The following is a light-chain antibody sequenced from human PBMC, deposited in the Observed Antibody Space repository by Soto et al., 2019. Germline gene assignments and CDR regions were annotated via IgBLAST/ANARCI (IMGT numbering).Light chain of an antibody. J-gene: IGKJ1*01. CDR3: QQYNSIP. V-gene: IGKV1-5*01. Sequence: DIQMTQSPSTLSASVGDRVTITCRASQSISSWLAWYQQKPGKAPKLLIYDASSLESGVPSRFSGSESGTKFTLTISSLQPDDFATYYCQQYNSIPFGQGTKVDIK. CDR1: QSISSW. CDR2: DAS.